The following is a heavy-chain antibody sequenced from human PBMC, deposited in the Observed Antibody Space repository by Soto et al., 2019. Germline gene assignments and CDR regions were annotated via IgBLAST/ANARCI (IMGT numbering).Heavy chain of an antibody. D-gene: IGHD5-12*01. J-gene: IGHJ3*02. CDR1: GGTFSSYA. V-gene: IGHV1-69*13. CDR3: ARTKPAPGYSGYDDAFDI. CDR2: IIPIFGTA. Sequence: ASVKVSCKASGGTFSSYAISWVRQAPGQGLEWMGGIIPIFGTANYAQKFQGRVTITADESTSTAYMELSSLRSEDTAVYYCARTKPAPGYSGYDDAFDIWGQGTMVTVSS.